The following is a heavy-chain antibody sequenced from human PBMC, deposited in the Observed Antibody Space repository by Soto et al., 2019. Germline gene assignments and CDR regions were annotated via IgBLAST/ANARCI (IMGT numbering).Heavy chain of an antibody. J-gene: IGHJ6*02. Sequence: QVQLQQWGAGLLKPSETLSLTCAVYGGSFSGYYWSWIRQPPGKGLEWIGEINHNGSTNYNPSLKSRVTISVDTSKNQFSLKLSSVTAADTAVYYCARESKGAYCSSTSCYTYYYYYGMDVWGQGTTVTVSS. CDR1: GGSFSGYY. CDR3: ARESKGAYCSSTSCYTYYYYYGMDV. V-gene: IGHV4-34*01. CDR2: INHNGST. D-gene: IGHD2-2*02.